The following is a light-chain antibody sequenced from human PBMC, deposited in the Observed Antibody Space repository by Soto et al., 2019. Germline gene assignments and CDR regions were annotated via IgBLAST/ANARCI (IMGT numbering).Light chain of an antibody. Sequence: EIVMTQSPATLSVSPGERATLSCRASQSVSSNLAWYLQKPGQAPRFLIYGASTRATGIPARFSGSGSGTEFTLTISSLQSEDFAVYYCQQYNNWPRTFGQGTKVDIK. V-gene: IGKV3-15*01. J-gene: IGKJ1*01. CDR3: QQYNNWPRT. CDR1: QSVSSN. CDR2: GAS.